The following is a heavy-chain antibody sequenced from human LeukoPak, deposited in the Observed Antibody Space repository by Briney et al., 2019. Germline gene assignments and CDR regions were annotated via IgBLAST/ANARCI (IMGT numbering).Heavy chain of an antibody. D-gene: IGHD4-11*01. CDR3: ARDQYLHGMDV. V-gene: IGHV4-59*01. J-gene: IGHJ6*02. Sequence: SETLSLTCTVSSXSISNYYWTWIRQPPGKGLEWIGYIYNSRSTKYNPSLESRVTISVDTSKNQFSLKLSSVTAADTAVYYCARDQYLHGMDVWGQGTTVTVSS. CDR1: SXSISNYY. CDR2: IYNSRST.